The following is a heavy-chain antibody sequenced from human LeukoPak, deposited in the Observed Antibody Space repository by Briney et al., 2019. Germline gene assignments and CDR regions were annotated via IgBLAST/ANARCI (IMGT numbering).Heavy chain of an antibody. V-gene: IGHV4-39*07. D-gene: IGHD3-3*01. CDR1: GGSISSSSYY. CDR3: ARTPTTSYYDFWSGYYWFDP. J-gene: IGHJ5*02. Sequence: SETLSLTCTVSGGSISSSSYYWGWIRQPPGKGLEWIGSIYYSGSTYYNPSLKSRVTISVDTSKNQFSLKLSSVTAADTAVYYCARTPTTSYYDFWSGYYWFDPWGQGTLVTVSS. CDR2: IYYSGST.